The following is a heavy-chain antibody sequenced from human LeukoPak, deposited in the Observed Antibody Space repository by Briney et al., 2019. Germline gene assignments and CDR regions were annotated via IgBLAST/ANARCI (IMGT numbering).Heavy chain of an antibody. CDR1: GFTFSSYD. V-gene: IGHV3-30*02. Sequence: GGSLRLSCAASGFTFSSYDMHWVRQAPGKGLEWVAFIRYDGSNKYYADSVKGRFTISRDNSKNTLYLQMNSLRTEDTAVYYCAKVRQEMATIGYFDYWGQGTLVTVSS. CDR2: IRYDGSNK. J-gene: IGHJ4*02. D-gene: IGHD5-24*01. CDR3: AKVRQEMATIGYFDY.